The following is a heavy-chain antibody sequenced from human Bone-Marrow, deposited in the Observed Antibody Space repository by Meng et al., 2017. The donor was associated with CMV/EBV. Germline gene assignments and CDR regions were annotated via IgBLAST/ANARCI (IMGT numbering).Heavy chain of an antibody. CDR1: GFSFGNSV. V-gene: IGHV3-23*03. CDR3: VHLGGGADY. CDR2: IYATGTGA. J-gene: IGHJ4*02. D-gene: IGHD4-23*01. Sequence: GESLKISCAPSGFSFGNSVMTWVRQAPGKGLEWVSFIYATGTGAYYADSVKGRFTISREKSKNTLYLQMNSLRAEDTAVYYCVHLGGGADYWGQGTLVTVSS.